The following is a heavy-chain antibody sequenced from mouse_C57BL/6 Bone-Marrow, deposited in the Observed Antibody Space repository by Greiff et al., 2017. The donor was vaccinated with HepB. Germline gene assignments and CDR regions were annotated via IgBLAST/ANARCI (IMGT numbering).Heavy chain of an antibody. D-gene: IGHD4-1*01. CDR3: ARKANVTGTYYAMDY. CDR2: IYPRSGNT. J-gene: IGHJ4*01. V-gene: IGHV1-81*01. Sequence: VKLMESGAELARPGASVKLSCKASGYTFTSYGISWVKQRTGQGLEWIGEIYPRSGNTYYNEKFKGKATLTADKSSSTAYMELRRLTSEDSAVSFCARKANVTGTYYAMDYWGQGTSVTVSS. CDR1: GYTFTSYG.